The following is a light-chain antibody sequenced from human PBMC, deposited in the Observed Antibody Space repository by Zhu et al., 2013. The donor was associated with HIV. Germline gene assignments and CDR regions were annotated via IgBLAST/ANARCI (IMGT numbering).Light chain of an antibody. J-gene: IGLJ1*01. Sequence: QSALTQPASVSGSPGQSITISCTGTSSDVGGYNYVSWYQQHPGKAPKPMIYEVSNRPSGVSNRFSGSKSGNTASLTISGLQAEDEADYYCSSYTSSSTPVFGTGPRS. CDR3: SSYTSSSTPV. V-gene: IGLV2-14*01. CDR1: SSDVGGYNY. CDR2: EVS.